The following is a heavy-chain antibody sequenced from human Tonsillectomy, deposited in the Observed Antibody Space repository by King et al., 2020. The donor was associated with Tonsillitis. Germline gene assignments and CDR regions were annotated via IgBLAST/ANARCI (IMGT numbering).Heavy chain of an antibody. V-gene: IGHV3-30*18. D-gene: IGHD3-10*01. CDR2: ISYDGSEK. CDR3: AKDRDGSGNYYGSLDY. CDR1: GFIFSSYG. Sequence: VQLVESGGGVVQPGRSLRLSCAASGFIFSSYGMHWVRQAPGKGLEWGEVISYDGSEKYYEDSVKGRFTISRDNSKNTLYLQMNSLRAEDTAVYYCAKDRDGSGNYYGSLDYWGQGTLVTVSS. J-gene: IGHJ4*02.